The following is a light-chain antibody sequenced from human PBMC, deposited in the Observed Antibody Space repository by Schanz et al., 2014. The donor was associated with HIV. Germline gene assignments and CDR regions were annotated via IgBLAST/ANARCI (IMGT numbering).Light chain of an antibody. V-gene: IGKV3-20*01. CDR3: QHYGDSRGT. J-gene: IGKJ4*02. Sequence: EIVMTQSPGTLSVSPGERATLSCRASQSVSSYLAWYQQKPGQAPRLLIYDASNRTTGIPARFSGSGSGTDFTLTISRLEPEDFAVYYCQHYGDSRGTFGGGTKVDI. CDR1: QSVSSY. CDR2: DAS.